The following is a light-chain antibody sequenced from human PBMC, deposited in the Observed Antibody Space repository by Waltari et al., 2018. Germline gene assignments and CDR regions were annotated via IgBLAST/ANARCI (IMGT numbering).Light chain of an antibody. CDR2: KAS. CDR1: QDIITW. CDR3: QQYNSYSTT. J-gene: IGKJ4*01. Sequence: DIQMTQLHSTLTASVGDRVTITCRASQDIITWLAWYQQKPGKAPKLLIFKASSLESGVPSRFSGSGSGTEFTLTISSLQPDDFATYYCQQYNSYSTTFGGGTKVEVK. V-gene: IGKV1-5*03.